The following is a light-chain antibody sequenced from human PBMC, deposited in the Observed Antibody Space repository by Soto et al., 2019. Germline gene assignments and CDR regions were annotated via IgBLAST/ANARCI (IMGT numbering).Light chain of an antibody. V-gene: IGKV3-15*01. Sequence: EIVMTQSPATLSLSPGERGTLSCRASESVTDYLAWYQQKPGQAPRLLVYDVSNRATGIPARFSGSGSGTEFTLTISSLQSEDFAVYFCQQYNNWPPITFGQGTRLEIK. CDR1: ESVTDY. J-gene: IGKJ5*01. CDR2: DVS. CDR3: QQYNNWPPIT.